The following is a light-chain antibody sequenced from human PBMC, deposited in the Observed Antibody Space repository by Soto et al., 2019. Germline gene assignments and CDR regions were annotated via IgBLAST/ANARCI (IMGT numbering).Light chain of an antibody. Sequence: EIVLTQSPGTLSLSPGERATLSCRASQSVSSSYLAWYQQKPGQAPRLLIYGASSRATGIPDRFSGSGSGTEFTLTISSLQPEDFATYYCLQYNRYPQTFGQGTKVEIK. V-gene: IGKV3-20*01. CDR1: QSVSSSY. CDR2: GAS. J-gene: IGKJ1*01. CDR3: LQYNRYPQT.